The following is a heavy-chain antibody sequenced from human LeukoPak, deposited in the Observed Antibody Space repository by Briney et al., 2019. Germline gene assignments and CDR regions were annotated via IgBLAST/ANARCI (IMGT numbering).Heavy chain of an antibody. CDR2: IRQDGSAQ. CDR1: GFIFSSYY. J-gene: IGHJ4*02. CDR3: ARWLYSSGWAIDY. Sequence: PGGSLRLSCAASGFIFSSYYMIWVRKAPGKGLEWVANIRQDGSAQFYADSVKGRFTISRDNAKNSLYLHMNSLRDEDTAVYYCARWLYSSGWAIDYWGQGTLVTVSS. V-gene: IGHV3-7*01. D-gene: IGHD6-19*01.